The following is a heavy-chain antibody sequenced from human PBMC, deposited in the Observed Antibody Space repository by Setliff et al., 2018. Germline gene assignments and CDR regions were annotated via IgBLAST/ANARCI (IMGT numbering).Heavy chain of an antibody. J-gene: IGHJ6*02. CDR3: ARTKMDVVAAAAKYTSLDV. D-gene: IGHD6-13*01. V-gene: IGHV1-69*10. Sequence: SVKVSCKVAGGTFSNHAISWVRQAPGQGLEWMGGIIPLLETSKYAQKFQGRVTITADQTTNTAHMEVSSLRSEDTAAYYCARTKMDVVAAAAKYTSLDVWGQGTSVTVSS. CDR1: GGTFSNHA. CDR2: IIPLLETS.